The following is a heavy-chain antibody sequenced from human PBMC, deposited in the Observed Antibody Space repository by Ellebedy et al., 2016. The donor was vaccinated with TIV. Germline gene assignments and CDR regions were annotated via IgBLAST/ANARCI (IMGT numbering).Heavy chain of an antibody. D-gene: IGHD3-22*01. Sequence: GGSLRLSCAASGFTFSIFAMSWVRQAPGKGLEWVSTISASGESTYYAGSVTGRFTISRDSAKNTLYLQMNSLRAEDTAVYYCAKRDSSGYYYARLFDYWGQGTLVTVSS. J-gene: IGHJ4*02. V-gene: IGHV3-23*01. CDR1: GFTFSIFA. CDR3: AKRDSSGYYYARLFDY. CDR2: ISASGEST.